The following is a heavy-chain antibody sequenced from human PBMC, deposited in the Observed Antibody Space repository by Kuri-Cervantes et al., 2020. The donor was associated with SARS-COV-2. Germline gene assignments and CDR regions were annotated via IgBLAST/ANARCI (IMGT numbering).Heavy chain of an antibody. Sequence: GESLKISCAASGFTFSSYGMHWVRQAPGKGLEWVSRINSGGSGTSYADSVKGRFTISRDNAKNTLYLQMNNVRVEDRGVYYCARDGGATRESDYWGQGTLVTVSS. D-gene: IGHD1-26*01. CDR2: INSGGSGT. CDR1: GFTFSSYG. V-gene: IGHV3-74*01. CDR3: ARDGGATRESDY. J-gene: IGHJ4*02.